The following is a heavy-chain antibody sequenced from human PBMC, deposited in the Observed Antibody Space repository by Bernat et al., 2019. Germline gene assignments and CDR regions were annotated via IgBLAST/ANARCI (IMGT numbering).Heavy chain of an antibody. CDR1: GGTFSSYA. CDR2: IIPIFGTA. Sequence: QGQLVQSGAEVKKPGASVKVSCKASGGTFSSYAISWGREAPGQGLEGMGGIIPIFGTANYAQKFQGRVTITADESTSTAYMELSSLRSEDTAVYYCSLARDYYDSSGYTFDIWGQGTMVTVSS. J-gene: IGHJ3*02. D-gene: IGHD3-22*01. CDR3: SLARDYYDSSGYTFDI. V-gene: IGHV1-69*01.